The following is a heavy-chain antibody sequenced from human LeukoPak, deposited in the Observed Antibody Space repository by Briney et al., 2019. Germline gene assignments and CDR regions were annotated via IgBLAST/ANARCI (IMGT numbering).Heavy chain of an antibody. CDR2: IIPILGIA. J-gene: IGHJ4*02. V-gene: IGHV1-69*04. CDR1: VGTFSSYA. D-gene: IGHD3-10*01. CDR3: ARSYGSGSYTFDY. Sequence: ASVKVSCKASVGTFSSYAISWVRQAPGQGLEWMGRIIPILGIANYAQKFQGRVTITADKSTSTAYMELSSLRSEDTAVYYCARSYGSGSYTFDYWGQGTLVAVSS.